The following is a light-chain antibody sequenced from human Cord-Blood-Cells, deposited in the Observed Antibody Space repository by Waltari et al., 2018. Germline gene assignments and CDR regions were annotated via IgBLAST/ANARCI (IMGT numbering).Light chain of an antibody. J-gene: IGLJ3*02. Sequence: SALTQPASVSGSPGQSITISSTGTRRDVGSYNLVSWYQQHPGKAPKLMIYEGSKRPSGVSNRFSGSKSGNTASLTISGLQAEDEADYYCCSYAGSSTWVFGGGTKLTVL. V-gene: IGLV2-23*01. CDR2: EGS. CDR3: CSYAGSSTWV. CDR1: RRDVGSYNL.